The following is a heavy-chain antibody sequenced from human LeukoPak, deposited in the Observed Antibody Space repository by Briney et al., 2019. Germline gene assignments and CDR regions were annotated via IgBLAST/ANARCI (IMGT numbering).Heavy chain of an antibody. J-gene: IGHJ5*02. D-gene: IGHD2-2*02. CDR3: ARGLRALRYCSSTSCYTRWFDP. CDR2: INHSGGT. CDR1: GGSFSGYY. Sequence: KPSETLSLTCAVYGGSFSGYYWSWIRQPPGKGLEWIGEINHSGGTNYNPSLKSRVTISVDTSKNQFSLKLSSVTAADTAVYYCARGLRALRYCSSTSCYTRWFDPWGQGTLVTVSS. V-gene: IGHV4-34*01.